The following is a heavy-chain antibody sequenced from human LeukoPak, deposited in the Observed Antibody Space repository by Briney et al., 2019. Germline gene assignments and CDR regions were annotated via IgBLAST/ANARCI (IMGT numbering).Heavy chain of an antibody. CDR1: GFTFSNYG. CDR2: ISDDGSNK. D-gene: IGHD3-10*01. Sequence: PGGSLRLSCTASGFTFSNYGMHWVRQAAGKGLDWVAIISDDGSNKYYADSVQGRVTISRDNSKNTLYLQVSSLRDEDTAVYYCAKDSGVIAGHWYFDLWGRGTLVSVSS. J-gene: IGHJ2*01. CDR3: AKDSGVIAGHWYFDL. V-gene: IGHV3-30*18.